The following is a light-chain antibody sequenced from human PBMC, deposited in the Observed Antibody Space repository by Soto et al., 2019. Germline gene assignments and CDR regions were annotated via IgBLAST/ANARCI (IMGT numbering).Light chain of an antibody. Sequence: QSALTQPASVSGSPGQSITISCTGTSSDVGSYNLVSWYQQHPGKAPKLMIYEGSKRPSGVSNRFSGSKSSNTASLTISGLQDEDESDYYCCTYAGSMVVFGGGTMLTVL. CDR2: EGS. CDR3: CTYAGSMVV. J-gene: IGLJ2*01. V-gene: IGLV2-23*01. CDR1: SSDVGSYNL.